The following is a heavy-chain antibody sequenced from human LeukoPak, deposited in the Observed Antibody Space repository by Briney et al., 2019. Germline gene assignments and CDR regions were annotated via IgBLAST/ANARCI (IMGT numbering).Heavy chain of an antibody. CDR3: ARGARWAYYFDY. V-gene: IGHV3-7*03. CDR2: ISQDGSEM. Sequence: PGGSLRLSCAASGFTLISYWMAWVRQAPGKGLEWVANISQDGSEMFFVDSMNGRFTISRDNANNSVFLQMNNLRAEDSAIYYCARGARWAYYFDYWGQGSLVTVSS. J-gene: IGHJ4*02. CDR1: GFTLISYW. D-gene: IGHD4-23*01.